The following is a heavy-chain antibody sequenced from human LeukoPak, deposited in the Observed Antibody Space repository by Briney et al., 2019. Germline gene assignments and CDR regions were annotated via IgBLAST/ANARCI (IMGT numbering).Heavy chain of an antibody. CDR2: INAGNGNT. Sequence: ASVKVSCKASGYTFTSYAMHWVRQAPGQRLEWMGWINAGNGNTKYSQKFQGRVTITRDTSASTAYMELSSLRSEDTAVYYCARAGGYCSGGSCYPKPIDYWGQGTLVTVSS. CDR3: ARAGGYCSGGSCYPKPIDY. D-gene: IGHD2-15*01. V-gene: IGHV1-3*01. J-gene: IGHJ4*02. CDR1: GYTFTSYA.